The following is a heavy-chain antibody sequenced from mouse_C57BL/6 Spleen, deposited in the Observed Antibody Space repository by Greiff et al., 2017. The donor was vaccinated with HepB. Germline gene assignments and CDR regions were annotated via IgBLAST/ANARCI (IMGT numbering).Heavy chain of an antibody. Sequence: EVKVEESGGGLVKPGGSLKLSCAASGFTFSDYGMHWVRQAPEKGLEWVAYISSGSSTIYYADTVKGRFTISRDNAKNTLFLQMTSLRSEDTAMYYCARPWDGAWFAYWGQGTLVTVSA. J-gene: IGHJ3*01. CDR3: ARPWDGAWFAY. CDR1: GFTFSDYG. V-gene: IGHV5-17*01. CDR2: ISSGSSTI. D-gene: IGHD4-1*01.